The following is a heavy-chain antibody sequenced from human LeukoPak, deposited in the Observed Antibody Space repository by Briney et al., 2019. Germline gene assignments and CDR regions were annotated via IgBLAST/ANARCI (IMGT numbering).Heavy chain of an antibody. Sequence: SETLSLTCAVYGGSFSGYYWSWIRQPPGKGLEWIGEINHSGSTNYNPSLKSRVTISVDTSKNQFSLKLSSVTAADTAVYYCARVISPSGLRYFDWLLKNRWFDPWGQGTLVTVSS. CDR2: INHSGST. CDR3: ARVISPSGLRYFDWLLKNRWFDP. CDR1: GGSFSGYY. J-gene: IGHJ5*02. V-gene: IGHV4-34*01. D-gene: IGHD3-9*01.